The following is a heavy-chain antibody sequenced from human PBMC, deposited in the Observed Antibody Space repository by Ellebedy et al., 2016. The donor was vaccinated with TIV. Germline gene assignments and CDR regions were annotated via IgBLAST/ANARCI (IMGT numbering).Heavy chain of an antibody. Sequence: MPGGSLRLSCTVSGGSINTYYWTWIRQPPGKGLEYIGFVHYTGITNYKPSLRSRVTLSVDSFKTQFSLKLDSVTAADTAVYYCARDSKKGWAFDIWGQGTMVTVSS. CDR3: ARDSKKGWAFDI. J-gene: IGHJ3*02. CDR2: VHYTGIT. CDR1: GGSINTYY. V-gene: IGHV4-59*12.